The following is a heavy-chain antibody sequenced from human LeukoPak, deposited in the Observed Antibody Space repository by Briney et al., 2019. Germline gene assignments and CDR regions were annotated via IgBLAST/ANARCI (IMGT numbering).Heavy chain of an antibody. CDR1: GGSFSSYY. D-gene: IGHD6-13*01. J-gene: IGHJ4*02. CDR2: INHSGST. V-gene: IGHV4-34*01. CDR3: ARGQQQLVLSS. Sequence: PSETLSLTCAVYGGSFSSYYWSWIRQPPGKGLEWIGEINHSGSTNYNPSLKSRVTISVDTSKNQFSLKVSSVTAADTAVYYCARGQQQLVLSSWGQGTLVTVSS.